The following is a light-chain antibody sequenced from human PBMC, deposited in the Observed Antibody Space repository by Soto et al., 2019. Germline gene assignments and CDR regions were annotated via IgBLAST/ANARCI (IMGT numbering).Light chain of an antibody. CDR3: QQYYSTPRT. CDR1: QSVLYSSNNKNY. CDR2: SAS. V-gene: IGKV4-1*01. Sequence: DIVMTQSPDSLAVSLGERATINCKSSQSVLYSSNNKNYLAWYQQKPGQPPKLLIYSASTRESGVPDRFSGSGSGTDFTLTISSLQAEYVAVYYCQQYYSTPRTFGPGTKVDIK. J-gene: IGKJ3*01.